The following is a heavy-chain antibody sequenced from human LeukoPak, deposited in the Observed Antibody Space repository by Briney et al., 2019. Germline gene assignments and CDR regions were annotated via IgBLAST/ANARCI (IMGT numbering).Heavy chain of an antibody. J-gene: IGHJ4*02. Sequence: SETLSLTCTVSGASISSNDYYWGWVRQPPGKGLEWIATIYYTGSTYYNPSLKSRLAISLDTSKNQFSLKLSSVTAADTAVYYCARDRVDTAMNYFDYWGQGALVTVSS. V-gene: IGHV4-39*07. D-gene: IGHD5-18*01. CDR3: ARDRVDTAMNYFDY. CDR2: IYYTGST. CDR1: GASISSNDYY.